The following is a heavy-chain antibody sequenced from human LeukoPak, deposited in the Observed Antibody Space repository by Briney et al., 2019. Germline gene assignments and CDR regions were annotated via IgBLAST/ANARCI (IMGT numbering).Heavy chain of an antibody. CDR3: ARDRDYYDSSGYNSYFDY. Sequence: SETLSLTCAVSGGSISGYCWTWIRQPAGKGLQWIGRIYASGTTNYNPSLRSRVTMSVDTSKNQFSLKLSSVTAADTAVYYCARDRDYYDSSGYNSYFDYWGQGTLVTVSS. D-gene: IGHD3-22*01. V-gene: IGHV4-4*07. CDR2: IYASGTT. CDR1: GGSISGYC. J-gene: IGHJ4*02.